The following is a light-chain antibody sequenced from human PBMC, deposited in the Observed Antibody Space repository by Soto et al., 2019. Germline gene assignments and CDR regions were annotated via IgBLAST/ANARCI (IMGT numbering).Light chain of an antibody. V-gene: IGLV2-8*01. CDR3: SSYAGSNRV. CDR1: SSDVAGYNY. J-gene: IGLJ2*01. CDR2: EVS. Sequence: QSVLTQPPSASGSPGQSVTISCTGTSSDVAGYNYVSWYQQHPGKAPKLMIYEVSKRPSGVPDRFSGSKSGNTASLTVSGLQAEDEADYYCSSYAGSNRVFGGGTQLTVL.